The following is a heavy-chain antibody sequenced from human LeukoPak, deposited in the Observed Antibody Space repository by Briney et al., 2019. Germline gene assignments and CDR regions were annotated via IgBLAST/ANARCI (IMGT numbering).Heavy chain of an antibody. CDR1: GFTFSSYD. J-gene: IGHJ6*04. D-gene: IGHD6-13*01. CDR2: IGTAGDT. CDR3: ARAPYSSSALDV. V-gene: IGHV3-13*01. Sequence: GRSLRLSCAASGFTFSSYDMHWVRQATGKGLEWVSAIGTAGDTYYPGSVKGRFTISRENAKNSLYLQMNSLRAGDTAVYYCARAPYSSSALDVWGKGTTVTVSS.